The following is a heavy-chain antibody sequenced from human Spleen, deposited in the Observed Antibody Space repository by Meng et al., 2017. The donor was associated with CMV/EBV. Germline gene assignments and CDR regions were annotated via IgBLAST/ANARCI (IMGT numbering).Heavy chain of an antibody. D-gene: IGHD3-16*01. V-gene: IGHV3-20*04. Sequence: GESLKISCAASGFTFDDYGMTWVRQAPGKGLEWVSGINWNGGSTGYADAVKGRFTISRDNAKTTLYLQMNSLKVEDTALYYCARSTGLDWPDRWGQGTLVTVSS. CDR2: INWNGGST. CDR1: GFTFDDYG. CDR3: ARSTGLDWPDR. J-gene: IGHJ5*02.